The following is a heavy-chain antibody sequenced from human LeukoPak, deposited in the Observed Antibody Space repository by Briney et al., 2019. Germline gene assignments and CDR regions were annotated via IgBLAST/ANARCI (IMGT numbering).Heavy chain of an antibody. V-gene: IGHV4-34*01. CDR2: INHSGST. J-gene: IGHJ4*02. Sequence: EPSEPLSLTCAAYGVSFSGYYWSWIRQPPGKGLDWIGEINHSGSTNYNPSLKSRVTISVDTSKNQFSLKLSSVTAADTAVYYCAREGYSSGTHYWGQGTLVTVSS. CDR3: AREGYSSGTHY. CDR1: GVSFSGYY. D-gene: IGHD6-19*01.